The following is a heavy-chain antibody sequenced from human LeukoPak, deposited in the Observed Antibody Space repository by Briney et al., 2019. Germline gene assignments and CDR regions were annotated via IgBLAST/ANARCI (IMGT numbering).Heavy chain of an antibody. D-gene: IGHD6-13*01. CDR1: GFTFSGYS. J-gene: IGHJ4*02. CDR2: ISRDSSVI. CDR3: ARVRAAAEGTTFDY. V-gene: IGHV3-48*01. Sequence: GGSLRLSCAASGFTFSGYSMNWVGQAPGKGLEWVSYISRDSSVIYYADSVKGRFTISRDNAKNSLYLQMNSLRAEDTAVFYCARVRAAAEGTTFDYWGQGTLVTVSS.